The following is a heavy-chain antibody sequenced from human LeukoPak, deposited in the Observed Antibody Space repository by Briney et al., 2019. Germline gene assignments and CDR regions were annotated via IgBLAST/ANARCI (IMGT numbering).Heavy chain of an antibody. Sequence: GGALRLSFAAPGFTFSSYGMPAVRQAPGKGLEWVPVIWYEANNKYYEDCVKGRFTSSRDNSKNTLYLQMNSLRAEDTAVYYCARDNYYDSSGYYPYDAFDIWGQGTMVTVSS. J-gene: IGHJ3*02. CDR3: ARDNYYDSSGYYPYDAFDI. CDR1: GFTFSSYG. D-gene: IGHD3-22*01. V-gene: IGHV3-33*01. CDR2: IWYEANNK.